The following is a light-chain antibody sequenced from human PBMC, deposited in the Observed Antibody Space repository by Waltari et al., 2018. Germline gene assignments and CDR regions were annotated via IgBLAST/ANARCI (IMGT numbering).Light chain of an antibody. V-gene: IGLV2-14*01. CDR3: SSYTSSSTLNV. J-gene: IGLJ1*01. CDR1: SSDVGDYNS. CDR2: DVS. Sequence: QSALTQPASVSGSPGQSITISCTGTSSDVGDYNSVSWYQQHPGKAPKLMIYDVSNRPSGVSNRFSGSKSGNTASLTISGLQAEDEADYYCSSYTSSSTLNVFGTGTKVTVL.